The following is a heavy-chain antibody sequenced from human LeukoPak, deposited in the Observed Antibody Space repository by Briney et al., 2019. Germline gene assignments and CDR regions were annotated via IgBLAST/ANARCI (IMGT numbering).Heavy chain of an antibody. J-gene: IGHJ4*02. D-gene: IGHD4-17*01. Sequence: GGSLRLSCAASGFTFSSYAMYWVRQAPGKGLEYVSAISSNGGSTYYANSVKGRFTISRDNSKNTLYLQMGSLRPEDTAVYYCAREEWDYGDYGTSDYWGQGTLVTVSS. V-gene: IGHV3-64*01. CDR1: GFTFSSYA. CDR3: AREEWDYGDYGTSDY. CDR2: ISSNGGST.